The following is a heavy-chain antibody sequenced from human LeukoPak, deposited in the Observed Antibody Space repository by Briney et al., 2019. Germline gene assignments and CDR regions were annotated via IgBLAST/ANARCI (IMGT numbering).Heavy chain of an antibody. CDR1: GYTITNHY. V-gene: IGHV1-46*01. J-gene: IGHJ5*02. D-gene: IGHD3-16*01. Sequence: ASVKVSCKASGYTITNHYVHWVRQAPGQGLEWMGVINPSGDRATYAQKFQGRITMTRDTSTSTVYIQLSSLRSDDTAVYYCARDQSAYERVWWFDPWGQGTLVTVSS. CDR2: INPSGDRA. CDR3: ARDQSAYERVWWFDP.